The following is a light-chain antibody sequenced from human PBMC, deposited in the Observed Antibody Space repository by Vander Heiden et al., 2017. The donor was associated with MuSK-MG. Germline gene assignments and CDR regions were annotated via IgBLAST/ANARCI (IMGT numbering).Light chain of an antibody. CDR2: WAS. CDR3: QQYLGFPRT. Sequence: EIVMTQSPDSRAVSLGERATINCKSSQSVLDSSDNRNYLAWYQHKPGQPPKLLIFWASTRESGVPDRFSGSASGTDFTLTISSLQAEDVAVYYCQQYLGFPRTFGQGTKVEIK. V-gene: IGKV4-1*01. J-gene: IGKJ1*01. CDR1: QSVLDSSDNRNY.